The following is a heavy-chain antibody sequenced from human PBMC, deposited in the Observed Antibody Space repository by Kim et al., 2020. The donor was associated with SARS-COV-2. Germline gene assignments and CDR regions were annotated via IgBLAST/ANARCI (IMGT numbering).Heavy chain of an antibody. CDR2: IRRKTYGGNA. D-gene: IGHD3-9*01. J-gene: IGHJ4*02. CDR1: GFNFGDYG. V-gene: IGHV3-49*04. Sequence: GGSLRLSCAVSGFNFGDYGVTWVRQAPGKGLEWVGHIRRKTYGGNADYAAAGRGRFTISRDDSKSIAYLQMNSLKAEDTAVYYCTRNFDRFANDFWGQGTLVTVSS. CDR3: TRNFDRFANDF.